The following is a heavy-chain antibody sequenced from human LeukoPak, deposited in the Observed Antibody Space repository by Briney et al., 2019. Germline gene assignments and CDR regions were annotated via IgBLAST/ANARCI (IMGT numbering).Heavy chain of an antibody. CDR1: GGSISSSSYY. J-gene: IGHJ6*02. V-gene: IGHV4-39*01. Sequence: SETLSLTCTVSGGSISSSSYYWGWIRQPPGKGLEWIGSIYYSGSTYYNPSLKSRVTISVDTSENQFSLKLSSVTAADTAVYYCARSADIAAAGTLGMDVWGQGTTVTVSS. CDR2: IYYSGST. D-gene: IGHD6-13*01. CDR3: ARSADIAAAGTLGMDV.